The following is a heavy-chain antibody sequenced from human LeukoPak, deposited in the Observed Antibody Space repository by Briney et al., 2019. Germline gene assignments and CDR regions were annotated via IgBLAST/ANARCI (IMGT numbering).Heavy chain of an antibody. CDR2: IYHSGST. Sequence: SETLSLTCAVSGGSISSSNWWSWVRQPPGKGLEWIGEIYHSGSTNYNPSLKSRVTISVDKSKNQFSLKLSSVTAADTAVYYCARGYYGSGGPGRFDPWGQGTLDTVSS. D-gene: IGHD3-10*01. CDR1: GGSISSSNW. J-gene: IGHJ5*02. V-gene: IGHV4-4*02. CDR3: ARGYYGSGGPGRFDP.